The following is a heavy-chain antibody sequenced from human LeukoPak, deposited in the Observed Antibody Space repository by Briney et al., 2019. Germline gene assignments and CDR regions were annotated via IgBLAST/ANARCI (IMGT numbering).Heavy chain of an antibody. D-gene: IGHD2-2*01. Sequence: SETLSLTCAVYGGSFSGYYWSWIRQPPGKGLEWIGEINHSGSINYNPSLKSRVTISVDTSKNQFSLKLSSVTAADTAVYYCARADIVVVPAAIKWFDPWGQGTLVTVSS. CDR1: GGSFSGYY. CDR2: INHSGSI. J-gene: IGHJ5*02. CDR3: ARADIVVVPAAIKWFDP. V-gene: IGHV4-34*01.